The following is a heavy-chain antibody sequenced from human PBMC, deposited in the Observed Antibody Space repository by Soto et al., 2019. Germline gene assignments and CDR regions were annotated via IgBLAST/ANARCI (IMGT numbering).Heavy chain of an antibody. J-gene: IGHJ3*02. D-gene: IGHD2-15*01. CDR1: GFSLSTSGVD. CDR3: AHICSGGSCYSSYDAFDI. V-gene: IGHV2-5*02. CDR2: IYWDDDK. Sequence: QITLKESGPTLVKPTQPLTLTCTFSGFSLSTSGVDVGWIRQPPGKALEWLAFIYWDDDKRYTPSLKSRLTITKDTSKNQVVLTMTNMDPVDTATYYCAHICSGGSCYSSYDAFDIWGQGTLVTVSS.